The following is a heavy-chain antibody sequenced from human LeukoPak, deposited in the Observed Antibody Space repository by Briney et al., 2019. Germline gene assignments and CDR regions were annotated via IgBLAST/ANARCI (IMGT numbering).Heavy chain of an antibody. J-gene: IGHJ5*02. D-gene: IGHD3-3*01. V-gene: IGHV4-39*01. CDR1: GGSISSSSYY. CDR2: IYFSGST. CDR3: ASGRYWFDP. Sequence: PSETLSLTCTVSGGSISSSSYYWGWIRQPPGKGLAWIGSIYFSGSTYYNPSLKSRVTMSVDTSKNQFSLKLSSVTAADTAVYFCASGRYWFDPWGQGTLVTVSS.